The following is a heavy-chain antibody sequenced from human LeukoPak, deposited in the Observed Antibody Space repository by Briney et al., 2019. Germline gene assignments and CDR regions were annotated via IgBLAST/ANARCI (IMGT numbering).Heavy chain of an antibody. CDR1: GYTFTGYY. J-gene: IGHJ6*02. CDR2: INPNSGGT. V-gene: IGHV1-2*06. Sequence: GASVKVSCKASGYTFTGYYMHWVRQAPGQGLEWMGRINPNSGGTNYAQKFQGRVTMTRDTSISTAYMELSRLRSDDTAVYYCARSIGTDFWSGYSLNYYYGMDVRGQGTTVTVSS. CDR3: ARSIGTDFWSGYSLNYYYGMDV. D-gene: IGHD3-3*01.